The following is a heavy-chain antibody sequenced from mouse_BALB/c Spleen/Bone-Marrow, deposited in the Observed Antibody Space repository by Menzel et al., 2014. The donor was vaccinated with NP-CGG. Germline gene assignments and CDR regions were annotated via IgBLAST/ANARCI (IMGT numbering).Heavy chain of an antibody. J-gene: IGHJ2*01. CDR3: ARHSDYDYFDY. CDR1: GFTFSDYY. V-gene: IGHV5-12*02. Sequence: VKLQESGGGLVQPGGSLKLSCATSGFTFSDYYMYWVRQTPEKRLEWVAYISNGGGSTYYPDTVKGRFTISRDNAKNTLYLQMSRLKSEDTAMYYCARHSDYDYFDYWGQGTTLTVSS. D-gene: IGHD2-4*01. CDR2: ISNGGGST.